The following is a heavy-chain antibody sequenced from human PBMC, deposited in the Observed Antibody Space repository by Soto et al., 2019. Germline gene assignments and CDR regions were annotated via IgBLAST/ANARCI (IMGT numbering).Heavy chain of an antibody. J-gene: IGHJ6*03. D-gene: IGHD1-20*01. CDR1: GFAFNTYW. CDR3: ATDWYQCMDV. CDR2: INGDGTDI. Sequence: GGSLRLSCAASGFAFNTYWMHWVRQVPGKELVWISKINGDGTDIKYADSVKGRFTISRDNAQNTLFLYMDSLSADDTAVYYCATDWYQCMDVWGKGTTVTVPS. V-gene: IGHV3-74*03.